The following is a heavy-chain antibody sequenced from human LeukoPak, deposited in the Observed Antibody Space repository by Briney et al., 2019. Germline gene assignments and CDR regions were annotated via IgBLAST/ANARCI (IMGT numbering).Heavy chain of an antibody. J-gene: IGHJ4*02. CDR1: GFTFSSYE. D-gene: IGHD3-22*01. CDR2: ISSSGSTI. Sequence: GGSLRLSCAASGFTFSSYEMNWVRQAPGKGLEWVSYISSSGSTIYYADSVKGRFTISRDNAKNSLCLQMNSLRAEDTAVYYCARDRLTRYYYDSSGLDYWGQGTLVTVSS. CDR3: ARDRLTRYYYDSSGLDY. V-gene: IGHV3-48*03.